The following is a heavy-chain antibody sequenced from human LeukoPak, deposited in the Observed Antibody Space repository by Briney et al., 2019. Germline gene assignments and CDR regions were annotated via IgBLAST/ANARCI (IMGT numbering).Heavy chain of an antibody. Sequence: SETLSLTCTVSGGSISSYYWSWIRQPAGKGLEWIGRIYTSGSTNYNPSLKSRVTMSVDTSKNQFSLKLSSVTAADTAVYYCASSEHHYGSESYFYRWGQGTLVTVSS. CDR3: ASSEHHYGSESYFYR. D-gene: IGHD3-10*01. J-gene: IGHJ4*02. CDR1: GGSISSYY. V-gene: IGHV4-4*07. CDR2: IYTSGST.